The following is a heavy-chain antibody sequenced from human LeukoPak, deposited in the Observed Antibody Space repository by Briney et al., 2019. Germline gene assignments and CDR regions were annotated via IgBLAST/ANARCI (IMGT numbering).Heavy chain of an antibody. V-gene: IGHV4-39*07. J-gene: IGHJ4*02. CDR2: IYYSGST. CDR1: GGSISSSSYY. D-gene: IGHD2-2*03. Sequence: SETLSLTCTVSGGSISSSSYYWGWVRQPPGKGLEWIGSIYYSGSTYYNPSLKSRVTISVDTSKNQFSLKLSFVTAADTAVYYCARVDIAVVPSANFDYWGQGTLVTVSS. CDR3: ARVDIAVVPSANFDY.